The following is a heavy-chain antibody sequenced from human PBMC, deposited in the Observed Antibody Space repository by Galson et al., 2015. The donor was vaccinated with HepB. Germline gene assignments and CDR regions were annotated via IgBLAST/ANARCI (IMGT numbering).Heavy chain of an antibody. CDR3: ARSSDMVATYY. D-gene: IGHD5-12*01. CDR1: GASFTDYY. J-gene: IGHJ4*02. CDR2: INHSGIP. Sequence: LSLTCAVYGASFTDYYWNWIRQPPGKGPEWIGEINHSGIPKYNPSLRSRLTISVDTSKNQFPLKVSSVTAADTAVYYCARSSDMVATYYWGQGTLVTVSS. V-gene: IGHV4-34*01.